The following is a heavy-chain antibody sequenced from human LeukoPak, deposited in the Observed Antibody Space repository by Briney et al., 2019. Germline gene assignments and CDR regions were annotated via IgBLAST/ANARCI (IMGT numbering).Heavy chain of an antibody. CDR2: VSRSGVGT. Sequence: GGSLRLSCAASGFTFSSFAMSWIRQAPGKGLEWVSSVSRSGVGTYYADSVRGRFTISRDNSKNTVFLQMNSLRAEDSAVYYCAKDYEVGSIDYWGQGTLLTVSS. CDR3: AKDYEVGSIDY. J-gene: IGHJ4*02. D-gene: IGHD3-16*01. V-gene: IGHV3-23*01. CDR1: GFTFSSFA.